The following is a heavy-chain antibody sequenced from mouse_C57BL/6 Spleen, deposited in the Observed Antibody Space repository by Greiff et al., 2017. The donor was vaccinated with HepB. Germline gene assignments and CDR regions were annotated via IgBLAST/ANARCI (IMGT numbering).Heavy chain of an antibody. V-gene: IGHV1-7*01. CDR2: INPSSGYT. D-gene: IGHD1-1*01. CDR1: GYTFTSYW. J-gene: IGHJ2*01. Sequence: QVQLKESGAELAKPGASVKLSCKASGYTFTSYWMHWVKQRPGQGLEWIGYINPSSGYTKYNQKFKDKATLTADKSSSTAYMQLSSLTYEDSAVYYCARYLDYGSSEVGSYYFDYWGQGTTLTVSS. CDR3: ARYLDYGSSEVGSYYFDY.